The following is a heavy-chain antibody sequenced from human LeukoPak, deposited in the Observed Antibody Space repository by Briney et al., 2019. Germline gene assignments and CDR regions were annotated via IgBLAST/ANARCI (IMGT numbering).Heavy chain of an antibody. D-gene: IGHD3-10*01. CDR2: IYYSGST. CDR3: ARHIITMVRGVIRYNWFDP. CDR1: GFTFSSYG. Sequence: GSLRLSCAASGFTFSSYGMSWVRQAPGKGLEWIGSIYYSGSTYYNPSLKSRVTISVDTSKNQFSLKLSSVTAADTAVYYCARHIITMVRGVIRYNWFDPWSQGTLVTVSS. J-gene: IGHJ5*02. V-gene: IGHV4-39*01.